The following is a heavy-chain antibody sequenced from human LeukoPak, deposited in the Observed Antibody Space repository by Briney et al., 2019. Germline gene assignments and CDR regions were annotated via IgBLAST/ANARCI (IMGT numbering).Heavy chain of an antibody. Sequence: PGGSLRLSCAASGFTFSSYAMSWVRQAPGKGLEWVSGISGSAGITYYADSVKGRFTISRDNSKNTLYLQMNSLRAGDTAVYYCAKDHDSSSFPSYYFDYWGQGTLVTVSS. CDR3: AKDHDSSSFPSYYFDY. V-gene: IGHV3-23*01. D-gene: IGHD6-13*01. J-gene: IGHJ4*02. CDR1: GFTFSSYA. CDR2: ISGSAGIT.